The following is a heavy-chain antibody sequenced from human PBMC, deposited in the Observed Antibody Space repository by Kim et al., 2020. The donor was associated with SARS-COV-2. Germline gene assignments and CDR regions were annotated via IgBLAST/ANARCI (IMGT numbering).Heavy chain of an antibody. CDR3: ASGPDTAMVGRFDY. D-gene: IGHD5-18*01. CDR1: GGSISSYY. J-gene: IGHJ4*02. CDR2: IYYSGST. V-gene: IGHV4-59*01. Sequence: SETLSLTCTVSGGSISSYYWSWIRQPPGKGLEWIGYIYYSGSTNYNPSLKSRVTISVDTSKNQFSLKLSSVTAADTAVYYCASGPDTAMVGRFDYWGQGTLVTVSS.